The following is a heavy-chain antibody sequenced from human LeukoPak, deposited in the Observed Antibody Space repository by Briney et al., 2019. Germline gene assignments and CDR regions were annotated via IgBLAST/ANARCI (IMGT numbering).Heavy chain of an antibody. CDR2: IIPIFGTA. CDR3: ATTPLEYTYGYDY. D-gene: IGHD5-18*01. CDR1: GYMFTSYG. V-gene: IGHV1-69*13. J-gene: IGHJ4*02. Sequence: SVKVSCKASGYMFTSYGISWVRQAPGQGLEWMGGIIPIFGTANYAQKFQGRVTITADESTSTAYMELSSLRFDDTAVYYCATTPLEYTYGYDYWGQGTLVTVSS.